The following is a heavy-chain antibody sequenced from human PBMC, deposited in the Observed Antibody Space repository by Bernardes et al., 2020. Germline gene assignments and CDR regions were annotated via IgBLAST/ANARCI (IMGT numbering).Heavy chain of an antibody. J-gene: IGHJ4*02. CDR3: ARGRASTSFFDY. V-gene: IGHV3-53*01. CDR2: MYSGGSA. CDR1: GFTVSSNH. Sequence: GGSLRLSCAVSGFTVSSNHMGWVRQAPGSGLEWVSVMYSGGSAYYADSVKGRFTISRDSSKNTLYLQMDTLRAEDTAVYYCARGRASTSFFDYWGQGTLVTVSS.